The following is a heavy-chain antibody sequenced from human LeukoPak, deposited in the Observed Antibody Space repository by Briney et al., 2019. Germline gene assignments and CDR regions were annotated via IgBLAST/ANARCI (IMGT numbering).Heavy chain of an antibody. V-gene: IGHV4-31*03. D-gene: IGHD3-9*01. CDR3: ARGGGIYYDILTAFDI. J-gene: IGHJ3*02. Sequence: SQTLSLTCTVSGGSISSGGYYWSWIRQHPGKGLEWIGYIYYSGSTYYNPSLKSRVTISVDRSKNQFSLKLSSVTAADTAVYYCARGGGIYYDILTAFDIWGQGTMVTVSS. CDR1: GGSISSGGYY. CDR2: IYYSGST.